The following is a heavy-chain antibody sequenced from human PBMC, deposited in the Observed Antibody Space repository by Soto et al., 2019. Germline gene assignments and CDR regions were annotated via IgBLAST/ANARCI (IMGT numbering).Heavy chain of an antibody. J-gene: IGHJ6*03. CDR3: ARDVGYYYYMDV. V-gene: IGHV3-66*01. D-gene: IGHD2-15*01. CDR2: IYGGGST. Sequence: GGSLRLSCAASGFTVSSNYMSWVRQAPGKGLEWVSVIYGGGSTYYADSVKGRFTISRDNSKNTLYLQMNSLRAEDTAVYYCARDVGYYYYMDVWGKGTTVTVSS. CDR1: GFTVSSNY.